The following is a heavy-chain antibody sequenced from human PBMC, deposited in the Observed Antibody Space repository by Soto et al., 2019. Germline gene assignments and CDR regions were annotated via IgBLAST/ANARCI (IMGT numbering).Heavy chain of an antibody. V-gene: IGHV6-1*01. CDR1: GDSVSSNSAA. CDR2: TYYRSKWYN. CDR3: ARGSRYSSSWHENYYYYYGMDV. Sequence: SQTLSLTCDISGDSVSSNSAAWECIRQSPSRGLEWLGRTYYRSKWYNDYAVSVKSRITINPDTSKNQFSLQLNSVTPEDTAVYYCARGSRYSSSWHENYYYYYGMDVWGQGTTVTVSS. J-gene: IGHJ6*02. D-gene: IGHD6-13*01.